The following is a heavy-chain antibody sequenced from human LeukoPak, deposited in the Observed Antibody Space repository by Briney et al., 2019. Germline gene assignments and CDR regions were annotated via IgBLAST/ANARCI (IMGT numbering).Heavy chain of an antibody. CDR3: AKEGTAMVGSYFDY. D-gene: IGHD5-18*01. CDR2: ISYDGGGK. J-gene: IGHJ4*02. Sequence: GGSLRLSCAASGFTFSSYGMHWVRQAPGKGLEGGAVISYDGGGKFSADSVKGRFTISRDNSKNTLYLQMSSLRAEDTAVYYCAKEGTAMVGSYFDYWGQGALVTVSS. V-gene: IGHV3-30*18. CDR1: GFTFSSYG.